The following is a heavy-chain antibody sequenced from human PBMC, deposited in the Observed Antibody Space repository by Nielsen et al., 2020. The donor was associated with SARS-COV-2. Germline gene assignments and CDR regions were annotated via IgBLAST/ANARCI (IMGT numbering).Heavy chain of an antibody. V-gene: IGHV1-69*13. D-gene: IGHD3-10*01. J-gene: IGHJ4*02. CDR3: ARAMVRGVPSDFDY. CDR1: GGTFSSYA. CDR2: IIPIFGTA. Sequence: SVKVSCRASGGTFSSYAISWVRQAPGQGLEWMGGIIPIFGTANYAQKFQGRVTITADESTSTAYMELSSLRSEDTAVYYCARAMVRGVPSDFDYWGQGTLVTVSS.